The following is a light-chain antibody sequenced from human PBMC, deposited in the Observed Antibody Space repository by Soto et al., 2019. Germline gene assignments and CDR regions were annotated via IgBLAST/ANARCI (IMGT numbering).Light chain of an antibody. J-gene: IGKJ2*01. CDR1: QSVSSY. CDR3: QQRSNWPRT. CDR2: DAS. Sequence: IVLTQSPATLSLSPGERATLSCRASQSVSSYLAWYQQKLGQAPRLLIYDASNRATGIPARLSGSGSGTDFTLTISSLEPEDFAVYYLQQRSNWPRTFGQGTKLEIK. V-gene: IGKV3-11*01.